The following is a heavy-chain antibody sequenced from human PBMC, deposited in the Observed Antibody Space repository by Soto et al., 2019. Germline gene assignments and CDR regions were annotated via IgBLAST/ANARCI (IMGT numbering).Heavy chain of an antibody. V-gene: IGHV4-30-4*01. J-gene: IGHJ4*02. D-gene: IGHD3-22*01. Sequence: SETLSLTCTVSGGSISSGDYYWSWIRQPPGKGLEWIGYIYYSGSTYYNPSLKSRVTISVDTSKNQFSLKLSSVTAADTAVYYCARDRGTDSSGYSFDYWGQGTLVTVSS. CDR2: IYYSGST. CDR3: ARDRGTDSSGYSFDY. CDR1: GGSISSGDYY.